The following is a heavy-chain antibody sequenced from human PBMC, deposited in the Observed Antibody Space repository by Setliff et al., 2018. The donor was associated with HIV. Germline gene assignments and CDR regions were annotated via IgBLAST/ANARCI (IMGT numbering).Heavy chain of an antibody. V-gene: IGHV4-59*08. Sequence: PSETLSLTCTVSGGSISSYYWTWLRQFPGKGLEWIGFIFYTGSTTYNPSLNSRVTISVDTSKNQFSLKLSSVTAADTAVYYCARLHYYDRSGLTVGAFDIWGQGTMVTVS. CDR3: ARLHYYDRSGLTVGAFDI. CDR2: IFYTGST. CDR1: GGSISSYY. J-gene: IGHJ3*02. D-gene: IGHD3-22*01.